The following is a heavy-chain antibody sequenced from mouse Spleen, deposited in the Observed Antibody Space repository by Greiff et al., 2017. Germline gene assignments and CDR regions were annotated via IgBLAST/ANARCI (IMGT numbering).Heavy chain of an antibody. J-gene: IGHJ4*01. Sequence: DVKLVESGGGLVKPGGSLKLSCAASGFTFSSYAMSWVRQTPEKRLEWVAAINSNGGSTYYPDTVKDRFTISRDNAKNTLYLQMSSLRSEDTALYYCARQSYGAMDYWGQGTSVTVSS. D-gene: IGHD1-1*01. CDR1: GFTFSSYA. V-gene: IGHV5-6-2*01. CDR3: ARQSYGAMDY. CDR2: INSNGGST.